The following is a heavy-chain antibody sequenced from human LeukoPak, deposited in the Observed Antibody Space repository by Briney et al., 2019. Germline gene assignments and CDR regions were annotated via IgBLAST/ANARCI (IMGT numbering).Heavy chain of an antibody. Sequence: SETLSLTCSVSGDSISIYYWSWIRQPPGKGLEWIGYIYNSGSTNYNPSLKSRVTISVDTSKNQFSLKLTSVTAADTAVYYCARDRGLGYWGQGTLVTVSS. D-gene: IGHD3-10*01. CDR2: IYNSGST. CDR3: ARDRGLGY. J-gene: IGHJ4*02. V-gene: IGHV4-59*01. CDR1: GDSISIYY.